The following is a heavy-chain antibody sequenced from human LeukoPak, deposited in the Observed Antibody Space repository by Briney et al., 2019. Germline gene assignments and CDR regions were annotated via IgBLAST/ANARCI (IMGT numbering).Heavy chain of an antibody. CDR3: ARDKSFGLAAAGTLDY. CDR2: ISSSSSTI. CDR1: GFTFSSYS. J-gene: IGHJ4*02. D-gene: IGHD6-13*01. Sequence: GGSLRLSCAASGFTFSSYSMNWVRQAPGKGLEWVSSISSSSSTIYYADSVKGRFTISRDNAKNSLYLQMNSLRAEDTAVYYCARDKSFGLAAAGTLDYWGQGTLVTVSS. V-gene: IGHV3-48*01.